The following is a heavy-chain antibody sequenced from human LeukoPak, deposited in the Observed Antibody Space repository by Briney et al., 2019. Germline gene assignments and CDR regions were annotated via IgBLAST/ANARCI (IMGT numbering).Heavy chain of an antibody. CDR2: IYPGDSDT. V-gene: IGHV5-51*04. CDR3: ARCYYGSGSYRGGFDP. J-gene: IGHJ5*02. D-gene: IGHD3-10*01. Sequence: GEFLKISCKGSGYSFTSYWIGWVRQMPGEGLEWMGIIYPGDSDTRYNPSFQGQVTISADKPITTAYLQWSSLKASDTAMYYCARCYYGSGSYRGGFDPWGQGTLVTVSS. CDR1: GYSFTSYW.